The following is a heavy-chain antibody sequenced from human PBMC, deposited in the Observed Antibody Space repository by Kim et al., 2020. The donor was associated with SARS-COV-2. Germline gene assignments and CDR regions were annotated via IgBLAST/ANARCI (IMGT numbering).Heavy chain of an antibody. CDR3: ARDPAYDYVWGSYRANYYYYGMDV. CDR1: GFTFSSYW. Sequence: GGSLRLSCAASGFTFSSYWMHWVRQAPGKGLVWVSRINSDGSSTSYADSVKGRFTISRDNAKNTLYLQMNSLRAEDTAVYYCARDPAYDYVWGSYRANYYYYGMDVWGQGTTVTVSS. V-gene: IGHV3-74*01. D-gene: IGHD3-16*02. J-gene: IGHJ6*02. CDR2: INSDGSST.